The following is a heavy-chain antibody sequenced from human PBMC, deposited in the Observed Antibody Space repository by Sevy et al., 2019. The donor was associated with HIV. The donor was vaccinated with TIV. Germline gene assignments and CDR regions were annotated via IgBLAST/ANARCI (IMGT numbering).Heavy chain of an antibody. CDR3: AKERDITVFGGAPTEDYYYYMDV. V-gene: IGHV3-30*18. J-gene: IGHJ6*03. CDR1: GFTFSSYG. Sequence: GGSLRLSCAASGFTFSSYGMHWVRQAPGKGLEWVAVISYDGSNKYYADSVKGRFTISRDNSKNTLYLQMNSLRGEDTAVYDCAKERDITVFGGAPTEDYYYYMDVWGKGTTVTVSS. D-gene: IGHD3-3*01. CDR2: ISYDGSNK.